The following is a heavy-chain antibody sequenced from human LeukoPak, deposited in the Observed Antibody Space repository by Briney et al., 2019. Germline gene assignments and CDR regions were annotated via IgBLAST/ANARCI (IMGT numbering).Heavy chain of an antibody. CDR1: GFSFSSYE. CDR3: AKGSTTWSLDY. D-gene: IGHD1-14*01. V-gene: IGHV3-30*02. J-gene: IGHJ4*02. Sequence: AGGSLRLSCAASGFSFSSYEMNWVRQAPGKGLEWVAFIRYDGNNKYYSDSVKGPFTISRDNSKNTLYLQMNSLRVEDTAVYYCAKGSTTWSLDYWGLGTLVTVSS. CDR2: IRYDGNNK.